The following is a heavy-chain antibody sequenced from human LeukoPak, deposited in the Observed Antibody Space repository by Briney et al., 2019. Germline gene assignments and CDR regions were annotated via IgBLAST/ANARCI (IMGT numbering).Heavy chain of an antibody. CDR2: IYHSGST. CDR3: ARPNSSSWYYFDY. Sequence: SETLSFTCAVPGYSISSGYYWGWIRQPPGKGLEWIGSIYHSGSTYYNPSLKSRVIISVDTSKNQFSLKLSSVTAADTAVYYCARPNSSSWYYFDYWGQGTLVTVSS. D-gene: IGHD6-13*01. J-gene: IGHJ4*02. CDR1: GYSISSGYY. V-gene: IGHV4-38-2*01.